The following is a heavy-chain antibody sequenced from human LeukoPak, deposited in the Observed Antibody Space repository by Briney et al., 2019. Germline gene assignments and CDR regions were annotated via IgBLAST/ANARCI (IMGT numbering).Heavy chain of an antibody. Sequence: HWASVKVSCKASGYTFTSYGISWVRQAPGQGLEWMGWISAYNGNTNYAQKLQGRVTMTTDTSTSTAYMELRSLRSDDTAVYYCARNPDIVVVPAAIDYYYYMDVWGEGTTVTISS. CDR2: ISAYNGNT. CDR3: ARNPDIVVVPAAIDYYYYMDV. V-gene: IGHV1-18*01. D-gene: IGHD2-2*02. CDR1: GYTFTSYG. J-gene: IGHJ6*03.